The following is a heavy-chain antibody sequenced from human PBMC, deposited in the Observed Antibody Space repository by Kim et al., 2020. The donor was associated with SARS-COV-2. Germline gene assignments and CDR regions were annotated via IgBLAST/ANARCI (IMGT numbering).Heavy chain of an antibody. J-gene: IGHJ4*01. D-gene: IGHD3-10*01. CDR1: GFTFSSYT. CDR3: ARDGYGSGSHSYFHVY. Sequence: GGSLRLSCAASGFTFSSYTMNWVRQAPGKGLEWVSSISGSLSDIYYADSMKGRFTVSRDNAKNTLYLQMNSLRAEDAAVYYCARDGYGSGSHSYFHVYWG. V-gene: IGHV3-21*01. CDR2: ISGSLSDI.